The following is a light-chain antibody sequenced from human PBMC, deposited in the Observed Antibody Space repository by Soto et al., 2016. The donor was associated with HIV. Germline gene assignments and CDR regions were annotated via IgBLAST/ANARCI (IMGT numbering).Light chain of an antibody. CDR2: KAS. V-gene: IGKV1-5*03. CDR1: QSISSW. J-gene: IGKJ2*01. CDR3: QHGDT. Sequence: DIQMTQSPSTLSASVGDRVTITCRASQSISSWLAWYQQKPGKAPKLLIYKASSLESGVPSRFSGSGSGREFTLTISSLQPDDFATYYCQHGDTFGLGDQVGDQT.